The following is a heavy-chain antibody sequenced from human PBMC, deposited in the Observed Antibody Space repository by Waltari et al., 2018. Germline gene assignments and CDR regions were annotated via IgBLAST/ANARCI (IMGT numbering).Heavy chain of an antibody. V-gene: IGHV1-18*01. D-gene: IGHD3-22*01. J-gene: IGHJ1*01. CDR3: ARPDYYDTTTFYAH. CDR2: ISPYTGNT. Sequence: QVSLLQSGPEMTKPGASVRVSCKASGYDFTLFDISWVRQGPGQGLEWMGWISPYTGNTEYAQKFQDRITLTADTSTSTIFMELRSLKSDDTAVYYCARPDYYDTTTFYAHWGQGTLVTVSS. CDR1: GYDFTLFD.